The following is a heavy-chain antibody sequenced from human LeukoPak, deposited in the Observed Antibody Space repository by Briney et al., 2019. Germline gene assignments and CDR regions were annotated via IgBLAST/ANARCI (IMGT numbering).Heavy chain of an antibody. D-gene: IGHD2-15*01. Sequence: SVKVSCKASGGTFSSYAISWVRQAPGQGLEWMGGIIPIFGTADYAQKFQGRVTITTDESTSTAYMELSSLRSEDTAVYYCARGPLPGYCSGGSCYYNWFDPWGQGTLVTVSS. V-gene: IGHV1-69*05. CDR2: IIPIFGTA. CDR3: ARGPLPGYCSGGSCYYNWFDP. CDR1: GGTFSSYA. J-gene: IGHJ5*02.